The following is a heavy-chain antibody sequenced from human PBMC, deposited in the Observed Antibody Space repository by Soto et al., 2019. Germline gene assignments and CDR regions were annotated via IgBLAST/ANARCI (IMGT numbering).Heavy chain of an antibody. V-gene: IGHV3-21*01. Sequence: PGGSLRLSCAVSGFIFSDFSMNWVRQAPGKGLEWVASIGSSGGYIFYADSVKGRFTISRDNAKKSLDLQINSLRAEDTAVYYCAREKTHQSLGGRFGMDVWGQGTTVTVSS. CDR3: AREKTHQSLGGRFGMDV. J-gene: IGHJ6*02. CDR2: IGSSGGYI. CDR1: GFIFSDFS. D-gene: IGHD2-2*01.